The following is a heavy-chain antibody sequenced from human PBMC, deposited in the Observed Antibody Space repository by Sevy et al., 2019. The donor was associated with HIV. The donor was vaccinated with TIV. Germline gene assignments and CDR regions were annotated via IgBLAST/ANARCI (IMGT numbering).Heavy chain of an antibody. Sequence: GGALRLSCAASGFACYEYSMSWIRQAPGKGLEWVATLSFGCGKINYADSVKGRFTISIDNCKNSFYLQMDNLRVEDTALYYCAREGCSRPHDYWGQGTRVTVSS. CDR2: LSFGCGKI. J-gene: IGHJ4*02. D-gene: IGHD2-8*01. CDR3: AREGCSRPHDY. CDR1: GFACYEYS. V-gene: IGHV3-23*01.